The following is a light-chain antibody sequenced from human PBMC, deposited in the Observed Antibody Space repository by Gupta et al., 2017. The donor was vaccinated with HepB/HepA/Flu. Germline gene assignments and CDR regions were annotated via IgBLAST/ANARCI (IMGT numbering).Light chain of an antibody. J-gene: IGLJ2*01. Sequence: QSALTQPASVSGSPAQSITLSCPGTSSDVGGYNYVSWYQQHPGKAPKLMIYDVSNRPSGVSNRFSGSKSGNTASLTISGLQAEDEADYYCSSYTSSSSVVFGGRTKLTVL. CDR3: SSYTSSSSVV. CDR2: DVS. V-gene: IGLV2-14*03. CDR1: SSDVGGYNY.